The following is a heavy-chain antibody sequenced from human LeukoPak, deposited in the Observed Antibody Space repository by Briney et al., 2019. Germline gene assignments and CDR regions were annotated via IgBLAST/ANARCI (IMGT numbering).Heavy chain of an antibody. CDR1: GFTFSSYW. D-gene: IGHD2-15*01. J-gene: IGHJ6*02. Sequence: GGSLRLSCAASGFTFSSYWMSWVRQAPGKGLEWVANIKQDGSEKYYVDSVKGRFTISRDNAKNSLYLQMNSLRAVDTALYYCARGYCSGGSCYSFLYYYYGMDVWGQGTTVTVS. CDR2: IKQDGSEK. V-gene: IGHV3-7*05. CDR3: ARGYCSGGSCYSFLYYYYGMDV.